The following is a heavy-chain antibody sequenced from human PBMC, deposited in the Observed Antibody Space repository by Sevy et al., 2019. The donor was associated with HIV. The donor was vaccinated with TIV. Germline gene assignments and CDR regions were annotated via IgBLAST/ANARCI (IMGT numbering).Heavy chain of an antibody. CDR3: ASAKKLADTYYDSTVYYSFAY. D-gene: IGHD3-16*01. CDR2: ISGTT. Sequence: ETLSLTCAVSGASVRSDSYYWTWIRQTPGRGLEWIGHISGTTSYNPSLKSRLTISRDTSKKQFSLTLSSVTAADTAVYYCASAKKLADTYYDSTVYYSFAYWGPGTLVTVSS. CDR1: GASVRSDSYY. V-gene: IGHV4-61*01. J-gene: IGHJ4*02.